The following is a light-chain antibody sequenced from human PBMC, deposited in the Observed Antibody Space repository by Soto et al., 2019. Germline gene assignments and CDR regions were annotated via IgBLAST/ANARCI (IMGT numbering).Light chain of an antibody. CDR2: RND. CDR1: SSNIGSNY. Sequence: QSVLTQPPSASGTPGQRVTISCSGSSSNIGSNYVYWYQQFPGSAPKLLIYRNDQRPSGVPDRFSGSKSGTSASLAISGPRSEDEADSYCAAWDDSLSAVVFGGGTK. CDR3: AAWDDSLSAVV. V-gene: IGLV1-47*01. J-gene: IGLJ2*01.